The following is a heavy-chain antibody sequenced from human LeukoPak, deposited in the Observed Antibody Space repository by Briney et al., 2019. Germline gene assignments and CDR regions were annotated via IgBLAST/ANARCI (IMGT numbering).Heavy chain of an antibody. J-gene: IGHJ4*02. Sequence: GASLRLSRAASGFTFSNYGMHWVRQAPGKGLEWVALIWYDGSNKYYADSVKGRLTISRDNSKNTLYLQMNSLRAEDTAVYYCAREGPRGNSQFDYWGQGTLVTVSS. CDR3: AREGPRGNSQFDY. V-gene: IGHV3-33*01. D-gene: IGHD2/OR15-2a*01. CDR1: GFTFSNYG. CDR2: IWYDGSNK.